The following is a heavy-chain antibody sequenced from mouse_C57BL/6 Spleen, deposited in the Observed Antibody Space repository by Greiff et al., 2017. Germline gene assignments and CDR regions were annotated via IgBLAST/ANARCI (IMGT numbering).Heavy chain of an antibody. J-gene: IGHJ4*01. Sequence: QVQLKESGPELVKPGASVKISCKASGYAFSSSWMNWVKQRPGKGLEWIGRIYPGDGDTNYNGKFKGKATLTADKSSSTAYMQLSSLTSEDSAVYFCARDRYDYDGAMDYWGQGTSVTASS. CDR3: ARDRYDYDGAMDY. CDR2: IYPGDGDT. V-gene: IGHV1-82*01. D-gene: IGHD2-4*01. CDR1: GYAFSSSW.